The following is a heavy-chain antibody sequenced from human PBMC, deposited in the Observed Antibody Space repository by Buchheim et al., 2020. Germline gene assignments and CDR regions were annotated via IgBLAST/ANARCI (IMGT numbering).Heavy chain of an antibody. D-gene: IGHD2-21*02. CDR1: GFSLSTSGVG. CDR3: AHKVYCGGDCYSENWFDP. Sequence: QITLKESGPTLVKPTQTLTLTCTFSGFSLSTSGVGVGWIRQPPGKALEWLALIYWDDDKRYSPSLKSRLTITKDTSKNQVVLKMTNMDPVDTATYYCAHKVYCGGDCYSENWFDPWGQGTL. CDR2: IYWDDDK. V-gene: IGHV2-5*02. J-gene: IGHJ5*02.